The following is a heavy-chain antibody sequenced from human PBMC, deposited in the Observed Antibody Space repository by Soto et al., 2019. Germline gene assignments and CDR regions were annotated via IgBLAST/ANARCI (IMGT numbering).Heavy chain of an antibody. CDR1: GFTFSSYA. Sequence: QVQLVESGGGVVQPGRSLRLSCAASGFTFSSYAMHWVRQAPGKGLEWVAVISYDGSNKYYADSVKGRFTISRDNSKNTLYLQMNSLRAEDTAVYYCAGSRLRQWLERDYYYYGMDVWGQGTTVTVSS. J-gene: IGHJ6*02. D-gene: IGHD6-19*01. CDR2: ISYDGSNK. V-gene: IGHV3-30-3*01. CDR3: AGSRLRQWLERDYYYYGMDV.